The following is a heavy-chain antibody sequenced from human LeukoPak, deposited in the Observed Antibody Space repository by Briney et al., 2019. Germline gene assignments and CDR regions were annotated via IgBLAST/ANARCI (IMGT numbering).Heavy chain of an antibody. CDR3: ARGNDFWSGYNQPHFDY. V-gene: IGHV3-64*01. D-gene: IGHD3-3*01. J-gene: IGHJ4*02. CDR2: ISSNGGST. CDR1: GFTFSSYA. Sequence: PGGSLRLSCAASGFTFSSYAMHWVRQAPGKGLEYVSAISSNGGSTYYANSVKGRFTISRDNSKNTLYLQMNSLRAEDTAVYYCARGNDFWSGYNQPHFDYWGQGTLVTVSS.